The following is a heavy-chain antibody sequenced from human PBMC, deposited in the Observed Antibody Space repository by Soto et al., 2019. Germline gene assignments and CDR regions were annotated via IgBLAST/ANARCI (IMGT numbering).Heavy chain of an antibody. CDR3: ARDSGESIRGFDY. J-gene: IGHJ4*01. Sequence: TLSLTCTVSGGSINSGGSNWNWIRQRPGEGLEWIGYITYRGTTYSIPSLKSRVTVSVDTSKNQFSLKLSSVSAADTAVYYCARDSGESIRGFDYWGHGAPVTVSS. V-gene: IGHV4-31*03. CDR2: ITYRGTT. D-gene: IGHD3-10*01. CDR1: GGSINSGGSN.